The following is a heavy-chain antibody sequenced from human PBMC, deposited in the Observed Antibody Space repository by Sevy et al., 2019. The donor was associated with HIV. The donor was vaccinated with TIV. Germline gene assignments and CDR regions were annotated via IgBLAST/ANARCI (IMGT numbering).Heavy chain of an antibody. J-gene: IGHJ5*02. Sequence: GGSLRLSCAASGFTFSSYSMNWVRQAPGKGLEWVSSISSSSSYIYYADSVKGRFTISRDNAKNSLYLQMNSLRAEDTAVYYWARVLYSGSYLQRRNWFDPWGQGTLVTVSS. D-gene: IGHD1-26*01. CDR1: GFTFSSYS. CDR3: ARVLYSGSYLQRRNWFDP. CDR2: ISSSSSYI. V-gene: IGHV3-21*01.